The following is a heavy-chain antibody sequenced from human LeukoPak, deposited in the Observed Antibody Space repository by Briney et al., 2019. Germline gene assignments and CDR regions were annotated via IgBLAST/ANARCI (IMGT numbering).Heavy chain of an antibody. D-gene: IGHD3-22*01. CDR3: AKESGAYYYDSSGYHFQH. CDR1: GFTFSSYG. CDR2: IRYDGSNK. Sequence: GGSLRLSCAASGFTFSSYGMHWVRQAPGKGLEWVAFIRYDGSNKYYADSVKGRFTISRDNSKNTLYLQMNSLRAEDTAVYYCAKESGAYYYDSSGYHFQHWGQGTLVTVSS. J-gene: IGHJ1*01. V-gene: IGHV3-30*02.